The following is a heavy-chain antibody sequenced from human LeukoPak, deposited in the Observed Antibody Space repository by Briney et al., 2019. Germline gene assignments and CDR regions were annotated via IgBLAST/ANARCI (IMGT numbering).Heavy chain of an antibody. Sequence: PGGSLRLSCAASGFTFSNAWMSWVRQAPGKGLEWVGRIKSKTDGGTSDYAAPVKGRFTISRDDSKNTLYLQMNSLKTEDTAAYYCTTDYDVLPLQDWGQGTLVTVSS. J-gene: IGHJ4*02. D-gene: IGHD3-9*01. CDR1: GFTFSNAW. V-gene: IGHV3-15*01. CDR3: TTDYDVLPLQD. CDR2: IKSKTDGGTS.